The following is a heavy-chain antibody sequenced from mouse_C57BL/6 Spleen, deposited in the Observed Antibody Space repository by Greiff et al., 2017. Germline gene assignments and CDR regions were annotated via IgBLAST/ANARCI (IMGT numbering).Heavy chain of an antibody. Sequence: VQLQQPGAELVKPGASVKVSCKASGYTFTSYWMHWVKQRPGQGLEWIGRIHPSDSDTNYNQKFKGKATLTVYKSSSTAYMQLSSLTSEDSAVYYCAICLIDYYGSGHWYFDVWGTGTTGTVSS. CDR2: IHPSDSDT. CDR1: GYTFTSYW. J-gene: IGHJ1*03. V-gene: IGHV1-74*01. CDR3: AICLIDYYGSGHWYFDV. D-gene: IGHD1-1*01.